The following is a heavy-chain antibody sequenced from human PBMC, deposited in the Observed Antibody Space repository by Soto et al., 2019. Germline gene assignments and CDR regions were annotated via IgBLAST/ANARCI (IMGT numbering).Heavy chain of an antibody. J-gene: IGHJ3*02. D-gene: IGHD1-7*01. CDR1: GGTFSSYA. CDR3: ARDPSYNWNYSFRPDAAFDI. Sequence: ASVKVSCKASGGTFSSYAISWVRQAPGQGLEWMGGIIPIFGTANYAQKFQGRVTITADESTSTAYMELSSLRSEDTAVYYCARDPSYNWNYSFRPDAAFDIWGQGTMVTVSS. CDR2: IIPIFGTA. V-gene: IGHV1-69*13.